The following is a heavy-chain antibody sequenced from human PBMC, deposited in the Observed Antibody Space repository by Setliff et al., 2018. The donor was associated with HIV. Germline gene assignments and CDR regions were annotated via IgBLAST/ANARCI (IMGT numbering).Heavy chain of an antibody. D-gene: IGHD2-8*01. CDR3: ARIVALNGYPSDY. CDR1: GYTFTSYG. V-gene: IGHV1-18*01. Sequence: ASVKVSCKASGYTFTSYGISWVRQAPGQGLEWMGWLASYNDDANYAQNLQGRVTMTTDTSTSTAYMELRSLGSDDTAVYYCARIVALNGYPSDYWGQGTLVTVSS. CDR2: LASYNDDA. J-gene: IGHJ4*02.